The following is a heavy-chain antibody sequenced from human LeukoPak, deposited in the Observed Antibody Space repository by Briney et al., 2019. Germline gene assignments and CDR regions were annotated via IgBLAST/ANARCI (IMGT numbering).Heavy chain of an antibody. CDR1: GFTFSTFA. V-gene: IGHV3-23*01. J-gene: IGHJ4*02. D-gene: IGHD3-10*01. CDR3: AKGYYGSGSYGWFDY. Sequence: GGSLRLSCAASGFTFSTFAMIWVRQPPGKGLEWVSTISGSGDRTYYADSVKGRFTISRDNSRNTLFLHMNSLRAEDTAVYSCAKGYYGSGSYGWFDYWGQGTLVTVSS. CDR2: ISGSGDRT.